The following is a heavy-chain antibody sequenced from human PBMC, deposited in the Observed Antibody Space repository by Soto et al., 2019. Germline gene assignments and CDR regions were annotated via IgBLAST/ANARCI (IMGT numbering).Heavy chain of an antibody. CDR1: GYTFTGYY. Sequence: ASVKVSCKASGYTFTGYYMHWVRQAPGQGLEWMGWINPNSGGTNYAQKFQGRVTMTRDTSISTAYMEPSRLRSDETGVYYCARDPTITMTVLGAFDIWGQGTMVTVSS. D-gene: IGHD3-22*01. CDR2: INPNSGGT. V-gene: IGHV1-2*02. J-gene: IGHJ3*02. CDR3: ARDPTITMTVLGAFDI.